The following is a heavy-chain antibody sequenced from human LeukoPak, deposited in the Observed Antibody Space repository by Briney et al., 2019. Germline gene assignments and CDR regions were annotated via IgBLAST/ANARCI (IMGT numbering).Heavy chain of an antibody. CDR2: IHYTGAT. V-gene: IGHV4-34*01. Sequence: SETLSLTCAVYGGSITGYYWSWIRQTPGRGLEWVGEIHYTGATSYNPSLKSRATISTDTSKNQFSLRVSSVTAADTAVYYCARGNILTGYCFDFWGQGALVTVSS. CDR1: GGSITGYY. D-gene: IGHD3-9*01. J-gene: IGHJ4*02. CDR3: ARGNILTGYCFDF.